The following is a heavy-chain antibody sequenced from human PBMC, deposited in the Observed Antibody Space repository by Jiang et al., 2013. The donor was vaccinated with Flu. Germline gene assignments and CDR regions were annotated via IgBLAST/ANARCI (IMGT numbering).Heavy chain of an antibody. CDR2: INHSGST. V-gene: IGHV4-34*01. Sequence: TLSLTSRCLWWVRSVVTTGAGSASPQGRGVEWIGEINHSGSTNYNPSLKSRVTISVDTSKNQFSLKLSSVTAADTAVYYCARVLILTYYYDSTELGFDYWGQGTLVTVSS. J-gene: IGHJ4*02. CDR3: ARVLILTYYYDSTELGFDY. D-gene: IGHD3-22*01. CDR1: WVRSVVTT.